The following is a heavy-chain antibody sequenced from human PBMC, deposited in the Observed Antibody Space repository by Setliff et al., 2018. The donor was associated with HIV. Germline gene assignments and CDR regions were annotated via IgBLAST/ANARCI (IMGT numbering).Heavy chain of an antibody. V-gene: IGHV1-69*10. CDR2: ISPIIGNA. D-gene: IGHD3-10*01. CDR1: GGTFSSYA. Sequence: GALVKVSCKASGGTFSSYAITWVRQAPGQGLEWMGGISPIIGNANYAQKFQGRITITADKSTSTAYMELSSLRSEDTAVYYCARDLGSGRRWFDPWGQGTMVTVSS. J-gene: IGHJ5*02. CDR3: ARDLGSGRRWFDP.